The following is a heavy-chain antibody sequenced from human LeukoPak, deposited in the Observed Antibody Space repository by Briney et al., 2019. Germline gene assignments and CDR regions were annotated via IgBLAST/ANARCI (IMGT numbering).Heavy chain of an antibody. D-gene: IGHD3-16*01. CDR1: GFTFSGSA. J-gene: IGHJ5*02. CDR2: IGSKANSYAT. Sequence: GGSLRLSCAASGFTFSGSAMHWVRQASGKGLEWVGRIGSKANSYATAYAASVKGRFTISRDDSKNTAYLQMNSLKTEDTAVYYCTRNDYDYVWGSLNPWGQGTLVTVSS. CDR3: TRNDYDYVWGSLNP. V-gene: IGHV3-73*01.